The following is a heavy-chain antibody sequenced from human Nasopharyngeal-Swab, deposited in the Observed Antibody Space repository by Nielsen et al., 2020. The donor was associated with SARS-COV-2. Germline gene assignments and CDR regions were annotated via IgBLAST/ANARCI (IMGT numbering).Heavy chain of an antibody. V-gene: IGHV3-21*01. J-gene: IGHJ6*02. CDR3: ARDGLDYDFWSAYFMDV. CDR1: GFTFNNYN. D-gene: IGHD3-3*01. CDR2: ISSSSSYI. Sequence: GESLKISCAASGFTFNNYNFNWVRQAPEKGLEWDSSISSSSSYIYYADSVKGRFTISRDNAKNSLYLQMNSLRAEDTAVYYCARDGLDYDFWSAYFMDVWGQGTTVTVSS.